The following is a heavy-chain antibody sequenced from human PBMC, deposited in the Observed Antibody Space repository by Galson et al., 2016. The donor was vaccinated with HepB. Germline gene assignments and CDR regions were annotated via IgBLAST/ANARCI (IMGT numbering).Heavy chain of an antibody. Sequence: SLRLSCAASGFTFSDYYMSWIRQAPGKGLEWLVNIEGDGSQKYYTDFMQGRITISRDNANNSLYLQMSNLGVEDTAVYYCVRTLVQDYFDYWGQGVLVTVSS. J-gene: IGHJ4*02. CDR1: GFTFSDYY. CDR2: IEGDGSQK. D-gene: IGHD2-8*02. V-gene: IGHV3-7*01. CDR3: VRTLVQDYFDY.